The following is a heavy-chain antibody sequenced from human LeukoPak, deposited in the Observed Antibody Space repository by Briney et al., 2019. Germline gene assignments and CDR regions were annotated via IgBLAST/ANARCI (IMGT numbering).Heavy chain of an antibody. CDR3: AREDCSNVRCYGASDA. CDR2: ISSGSHM. J-gene: IGHJ5*02. Sequence: GGSLRLSCVASGFTFTYYAMSWVRQAPGKGLEYVSSISSGSHMYYGDSVKGRCTISTDNARNSLFLQMNNLRGEDTAVYYCAREDCSNVRCYGASDAWGQGTLVTVSS. CDR1: GFTFTYYA. D-gene: IGHD2-2*01. V-gene: IGHV3-69-1*01.